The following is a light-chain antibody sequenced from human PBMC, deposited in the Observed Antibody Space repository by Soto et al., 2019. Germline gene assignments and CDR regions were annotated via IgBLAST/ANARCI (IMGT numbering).Light chain of an antibody. CDR1: QSVSSSY. CDR2: GAS. J-gene: IGKJ3*01. CDR3: QQYGSSPLFT. V-gene: IGKV3-20*01. Sequence: EIVLTQSPGTLSLSPGERATLSCRASQSVSSSYLAWYQQKPGQAPRLLIYGASSRATGIPDRFSGSGSGTDCTLTISRLAPEDFAVYYCQQYGSSPLFTFGPGTKVDIK.